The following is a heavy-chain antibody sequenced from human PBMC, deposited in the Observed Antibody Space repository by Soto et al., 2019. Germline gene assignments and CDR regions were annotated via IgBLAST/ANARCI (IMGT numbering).Heavy chain of an antibody. D-gene: IGHD5-18*01. Sequence: PGGSLRLSCTSSGFTFADYAMNWVRQAPGKGLEWVGFTRTEAYGGITDYAASLKGRFSISRDDAKDIAYLQMKSLKIEDTAVYYCTREVDTLRGGLDYWCPGP. CDR3: TREVDTLRGGLDY. V-gene: IGHV3-49*04. CDR1: GFTFADYA. J-gene: IGHJ4*02. CDR2: TRTEAYGGIT.